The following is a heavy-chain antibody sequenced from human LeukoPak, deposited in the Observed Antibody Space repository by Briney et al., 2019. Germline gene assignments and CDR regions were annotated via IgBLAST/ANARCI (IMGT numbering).Heavy chain of an antibody. D-gene: IGHD3-10*01. CDR3: ARVPQKLLWFGELLLRRNWFDP. CDR2: MNPNRGNT. CDR1: GYTFTSYD. J-gene: IGHJ5*02. Sequence: GASVKVSCKASGYTFTSYDINWVRQATGQGLEWMGWMNPNRGNTGYAQKFQGRVTMTRNTSISTAYMELSSLRSEDTAVYYCARVPQKLLWFGELLLRRNWFDPWGQGTLVTVSS. V-gene: IGHV1-8*01.